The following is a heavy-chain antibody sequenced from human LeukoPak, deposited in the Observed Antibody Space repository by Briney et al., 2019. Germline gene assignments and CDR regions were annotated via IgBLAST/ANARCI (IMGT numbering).Heavy chain of an antibody. V-gene: IGHV4-59*11. Sequence: KPSETLSLNASVSTCSICGRNWSWLRLTPGLGLEWIGYTHYTGVTGIPDFHPSFKSPVTKSVDASYIEFFLSLTSVTSLDTAIYYCANTEYSGWGNDFWGQGTMITVSS. CDR1: TCSICGRN. D-gene: IGHD3-10*01. J-gene: IGHJ3*01. CDR3: ANTEYSGWGNDF. CDR2: THYTGVTGIP.